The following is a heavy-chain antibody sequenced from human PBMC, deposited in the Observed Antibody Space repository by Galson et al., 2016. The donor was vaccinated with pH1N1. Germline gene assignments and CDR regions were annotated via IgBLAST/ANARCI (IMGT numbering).Heavy chain of an antibody. D-gene: IGHD2-8*02. CDR2: IKQDGSDQ. V-gene: IGHV3-7*01. J-gene: IGHJ5*02. CDR1: GFTFTDFW. Sequence: SLRLSCAASGFTFTDFWMTWVRQPPGRGLEWVANIKQDGSDQNYVDSVKGRFTISRDNAKNSLYLQMDSLGAEDTAVYYCIREYWSLYHWGQGTLVTVS. CDR3: IREYWSLYH.